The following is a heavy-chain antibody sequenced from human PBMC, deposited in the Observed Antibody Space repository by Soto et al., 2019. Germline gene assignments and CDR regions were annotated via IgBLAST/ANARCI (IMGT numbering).Heavy chain of an antibody. Sequence: QVQLVESGGGVVQPGRSLRLSCAASGFTFSTYARHWVRQAPGKGLEWVAVISYDGSNKYYADSVKGRFTISRDNSKSTLYLQMNSLRAEDTAVYYCATRVAYCGGDCYSGYFDYWGQGNLVTVSS. V-gene: IGHV3-30-3*01. J-gene: IGHJ4*02. CDR1: GFTFSTYA. CDR3: ATRVAYCGGDCYSGYFDY. D-gene: IGHD2-21*02. CDR2: ISYDGSNK.